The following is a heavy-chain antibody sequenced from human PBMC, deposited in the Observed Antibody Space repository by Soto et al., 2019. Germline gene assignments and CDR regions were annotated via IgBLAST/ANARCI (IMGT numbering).Heavy chain of an antibody. V-gene: IGHV4-30-4*01. CDR3: ARADRVEPPPT. D-gene: IGHD3-22*01. Sequence: PSETLSLTCTFSCGSISSGDYYWSWIRQPPGKGLEWIGYIYYSGSTYYNPSLKSRVTISVDTSKNQFSLKLSSVTAADTAVYYCARADRVEPPPTWGQGTLVTVSS. J-gene: IGHJ4*02. CDR2: IYYSGST. CDR1: CGSISSGDYY.